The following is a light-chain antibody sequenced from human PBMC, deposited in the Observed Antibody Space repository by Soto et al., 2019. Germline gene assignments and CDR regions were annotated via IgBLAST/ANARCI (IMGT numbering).Light chain of an antibody. CDR3: QQYISSPRT. Sequence: EILLTQSPGTLSLSPCERATLSFSASQSISSNYLAWYQQKPGQAPRLLIYGASSRATGIPDRFSGSGSGTDFTLTISRLEPEDFAVYYCQQYISSPRTFGQGTKVDIK. CDR1: QSISSNY. V-gene: IGKV3-20*01. J-gene: IGKJ1*01. CDR2: GAS.